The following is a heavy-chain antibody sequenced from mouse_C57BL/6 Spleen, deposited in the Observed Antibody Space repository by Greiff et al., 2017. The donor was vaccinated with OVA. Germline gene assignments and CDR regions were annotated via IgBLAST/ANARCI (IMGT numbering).Heavy chain of an antibody. CDR3: TTSGNYPHYSMDY. CDR1: GFNIKDYY. J-gene: IGHJ4*01. CDR2: IDPEDGDT. D-gene: IGHD2-1*01. V-gene: IGHV14-1*01. Sequence: VQLQQSGAELVRPGASVKLSCTASGFNIKDYYMHWVKQRPEQGLEWIGRIDPEDGDTEYAPKFQGKATMTADTSSNTAYLQLSSLTSEDTAVYYCTTSGNYPHYSMDYWGQGTSVTVSS.